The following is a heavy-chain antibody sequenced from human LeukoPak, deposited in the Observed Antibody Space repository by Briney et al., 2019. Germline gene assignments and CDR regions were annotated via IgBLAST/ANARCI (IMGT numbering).Heavy chain of an antibody. CDR3: AKDRSCSGGSCYSFDY. D-gene: IGHD2-15*01. J-gene: IGHJ4*02. CDR2: ISYDGSNK. CDR1: GFTFSSYG. Sequence: PGGSLRLSCAASGFTFSSYGMHWVLQAPGKGLVWVAVISYDGSNKYDADSVKGRFTISRDNSKNTLYLQMNSLRAEDTAVYYCAKDRSCSGGSCYSFDYWGQGTLDTVSS. V-gene: IGHV3-30*18.